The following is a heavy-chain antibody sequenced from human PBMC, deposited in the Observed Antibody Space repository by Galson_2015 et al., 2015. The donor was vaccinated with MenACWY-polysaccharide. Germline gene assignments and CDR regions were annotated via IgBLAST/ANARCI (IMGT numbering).Heavy chain of an antibody. J-gene: IGHJ6*02. V-gene: IGHV3-23*01. CDR3: AKNPSQAAGSAPYYYGLDV. Sequence: SLRLSCAVSELTFNTYAMTWVRQAPGKGLEWVATISGSGFSIHHADTVQGRFTISRDNSKNTAFLLMNNLKAADTAVYYCAKNPSQAAGSAPYYYGLDVWGLGTTVTVSS. CDR2: ISGSGFSI. CDR1: ELTFNTYA. D-gene: IGHD6-13*01.